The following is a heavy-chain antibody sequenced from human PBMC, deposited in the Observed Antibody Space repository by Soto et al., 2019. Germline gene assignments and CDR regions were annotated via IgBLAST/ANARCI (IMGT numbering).Heavy chain of an antibody. CDR1: GYSFTSYW. D-gene: IGHD3-22*01. CDR3: ARRCDSSGPRKGGNWCDP. CDR2: IYPGDSDT. Sequence: PGESLKISCKGSGYSFTSYWIGWVRQMPGKGLEWMGIIYPGDSDTRYSPPFQGQVTISADKSISTAYLQWSSLNASDTATYYSARRCDSSGPRKGGNWCDPWRQGNRGTV. J-gene: IGHJ5*02. V-gene: IGHV5-51*01.